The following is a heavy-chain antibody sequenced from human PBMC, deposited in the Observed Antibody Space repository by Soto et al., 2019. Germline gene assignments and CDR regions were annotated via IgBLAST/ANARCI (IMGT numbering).Heavy chain of an antibody. V-gene: IGHV1-3*01. CDR1: GYTFTRYA. Sequence: ASVKVSCKASGYTFTRYAMHWVRQAPGQRLEWMGWINAGNGNTKYSQEFQGRVTITRDTSASTAYMELSSLRSEDTAVYYCARDSYYGSGSYNYFDYWSQGTLVTVSS. CDR3: ARDSYYGSGSYNYFDY. CDR2: INAGNGNT. J-gene: IGHJ4*02. D-gene: IGHD3-10*01.